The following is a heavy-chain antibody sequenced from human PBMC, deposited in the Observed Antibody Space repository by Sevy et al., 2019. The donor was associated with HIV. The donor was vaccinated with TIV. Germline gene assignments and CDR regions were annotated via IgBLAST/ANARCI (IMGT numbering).Heavy chain of an antibody. CDR1: GYSFITYS. J-gene: IGHJ4*02. Sequence: ASVKVSCKASGYSFITYSLHWVRQAPGQGLEWMAWINPNNGAAIYAQTFQGRVTVTRDTSINTVYVEMSSLTSDDTAVYYCAREIWKFDLWGQGTLVTVSS. CDR2: INPNNGAA. D-gene: IGHD1-1*01. CDR3: AREIWKFDL. V-gene: IGHV1-2*02.